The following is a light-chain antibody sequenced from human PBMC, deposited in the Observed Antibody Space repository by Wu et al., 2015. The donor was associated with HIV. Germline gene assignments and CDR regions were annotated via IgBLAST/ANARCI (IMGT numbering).Light chain of an antibody. V-gene: IGKV1-13*02. J-gene: IGKJ5*01. CDR1: QDIFTY. CDR2: DAS. Sequence: AIQLTQSPSSLSASIGDRVNITCRASQDIFTYLAWYQQAPGKAPRVLIYDASTLQSGVSSRFSGSGSGADFTLAISGLQREDFAVYFCQHLNSFPLTFGQGSRLEI. CDR3: QHLNSFPLT.